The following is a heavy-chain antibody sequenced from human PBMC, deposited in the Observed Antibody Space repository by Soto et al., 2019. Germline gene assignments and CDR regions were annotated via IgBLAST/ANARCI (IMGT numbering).Heavy chain of an antibody. CDR2: INRDGRSA. V-gene: IGHV3-74*01. J-gene: IGHJ5*02. D-gene: IGHD2-2*01. CDR1: GFTFSSYC. Sequence: EVQLVESGGGLVQPGGSLRLSCAASGFTFSSYCMHWVRQAPGKGLVLVSRINRDGRSASYADSVKVRFTISRDNAKNTMYLQMNSLRAEDTAVYYCARGCSSTSCYVGANWFDPWGQGTLVTVSS. CDR3: ARGCSSTSCYVGANWFDP.